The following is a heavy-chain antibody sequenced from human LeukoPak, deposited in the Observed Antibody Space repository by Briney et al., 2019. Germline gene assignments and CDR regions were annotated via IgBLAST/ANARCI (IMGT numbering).Heavy chain of an antibody. V-gene: IGHV3-48*03. CDR1: GFTFDSSE. J-gene: IGHJ4*02. D-gene: IGHD3-22*01. CDR3: ARETHDSSGYKYFDY. Sequence: PGGSLRLSCAASGFTFDSSEMNWVRQAPGKGLEWLSYISTSGSAMYYADSVRGRFTISRDNAKNSLYLQMNSLRPEDTAVYHCARETHDSSGYKYFDYWGLGTLVTVSS. CDR2: ISTSGSAM.